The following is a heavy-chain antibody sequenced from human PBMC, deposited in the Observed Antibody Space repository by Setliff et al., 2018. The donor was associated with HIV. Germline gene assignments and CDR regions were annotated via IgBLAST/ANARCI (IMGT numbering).Heavy chain of an antibody. CDR2: IYYSGRT. CDR1: GGSINRSNYY. CDR3: ARIWIWVYDSSGYPRSGMKDYFDY. V-gene: IGHV4-39*01. Sequence: PSETLSLTCTVPGGSINRSNYYWGWIRQPPGKGLEWIGSIYYSGRTDDNPSLRSRVTISVDTSKNQLSLKVTSVTAADTAVYYCARIWIWVYDSSGYPRSGMKDYFDYWGQGILVTVSS. J-gene: IGHJ4*02. D-gene: IGHD3-22*01.